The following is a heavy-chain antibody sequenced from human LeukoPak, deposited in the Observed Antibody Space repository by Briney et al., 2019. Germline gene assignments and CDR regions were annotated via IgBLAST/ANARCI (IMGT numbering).Heavy chain of an antibody. J-gene: IGHJ4*02. CDR3: AASRSTVTTFLVY. Sequence: ASVKVSCKASGYTFTGYYMHWVRQAPGQGLEWMGWINPNSGGTNYAQKFQGRVTMTRDTSISTAYMELSRLRSDDTAVYYCAASRSTVTTFLVYWGQGTLVTVSS. CDR2: INPNSGGT. D-gene: IGHD4-17*01. CDR1: GYTFTGYY. V-gene: IGHV1-2*02.